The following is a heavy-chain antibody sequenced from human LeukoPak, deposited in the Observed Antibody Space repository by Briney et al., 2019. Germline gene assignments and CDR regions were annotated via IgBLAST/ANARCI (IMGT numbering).Heavy chain of an antibody. Sequence: SETLSLTCTVSGGSISSYYWSWIRQPSGKGLEWIGYIYYSGSTNYNPSLKSRVTISVDTSKNQFSLKLSSVTAADTAVYYCARSFAVAGIYYYYGMDVWGQGTTVTVSS. CDR1: GGSISSYY. J-gene: IGHJ6*02. D-gene: IGHD6-19*01. CDR3: ARSFAVAGIYYYYGMDV. CDR2: IYYSGST. V-gene: IGHV4-59*08.